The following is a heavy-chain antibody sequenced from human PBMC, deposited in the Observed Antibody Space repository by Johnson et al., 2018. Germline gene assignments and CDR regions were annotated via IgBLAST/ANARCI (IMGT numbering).Heavy chain of an antibody. CDR2: IEQDGGEK. D-gene: IGHD6-13*01. J-gene: IGHJ4*02. Sequence: VQLQESGGGLVQXGGSLRLXCAASGFTFSSYWMTWVRQAPGKGLEWVAHIEQDGGEKYYVDSVKGRFTISRDNTKNSLFLQMNSLRAEDTAVYYGARRKAGDGTPFDYGGQGTLVTVSS. V-gene: IGHV3-7*01. CDR1: GFTFSSYW. CDR3: ARRKAGDGTPFDY.